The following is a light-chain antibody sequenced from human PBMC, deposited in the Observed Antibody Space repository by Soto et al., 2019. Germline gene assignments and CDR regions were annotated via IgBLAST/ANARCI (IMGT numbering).Light chain of an antibody. V-gene: IGLV2-14*01. Sequence: QSVLTQPASMSGSPGQSITISCTGTRSDVGGYNYVSWYQQHPGKAPKLMIYEVSNRPSGVSNRFSGSKSGNTASLTISGLQAEDEADYYCSSYKTTSTLGVFGGGTK. J-gene: IGLJ2*01. CDR1: RSDVGGYNY. CDR2: EVS. CDR3: SSYKTTSTLGV.